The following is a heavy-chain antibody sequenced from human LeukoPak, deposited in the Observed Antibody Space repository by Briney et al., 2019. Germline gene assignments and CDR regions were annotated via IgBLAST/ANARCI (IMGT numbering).Heavy chain of an antibody. D-gene: IGHD3-22*01. CDR2: ISAYNGNT. CDR1: GYTFTSYG. CDR3: ARDKDAYYYGSSGWDAFDI. J-gene: IGHJ3*02. Sequence: ASVKVSCKASGYTFTSYGISWVRQAPGQGLEWMGWISAYNGNTNYAQKLQGRVTMTTDTSTSTAYMELRSLRSDDTAVYYCARDKDAYYYGSSGWDAFDIWGQGTMVTVSS. V-gene: IGHV1-18*01.